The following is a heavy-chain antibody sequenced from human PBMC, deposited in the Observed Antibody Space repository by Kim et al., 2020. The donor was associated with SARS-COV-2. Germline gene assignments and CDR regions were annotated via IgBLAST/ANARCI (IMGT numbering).Heavy chain of an antibody. Sequence: GGSLRLSCAASGFTFSSYAMSWVRQAPGKGLEWVSAISGSGGSTYYADSVKGRFTISRDNSKNTLYLQMNSLRAEDTAVYYCAKDRVRVFGVVIMSYYYYGMDVWGQGTTVTVSS. V-gene: IGHV3-23*01. CDR1: GFTFSSYA. CDR2: ISGSGGST. D-gene: IGHD3-3*01. CDR3: AKDRVRVFGVVIMSYYYYGMDV. J-gene: IGHJ6*02.